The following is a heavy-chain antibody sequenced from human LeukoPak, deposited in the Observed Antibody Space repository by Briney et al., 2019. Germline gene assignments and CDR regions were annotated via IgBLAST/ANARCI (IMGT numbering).Heavy chain of an antibody. CDR3: AKTDYGDRGVDY. D-gene: IGHD4-17*01. J-gene: IGHJ4*02. Sequence: GGSLRLSCAASGFTFSTYAMHSVRQAPGKGLESVAVISYDGSNKYYPDSVKARFTISRDNSKNTLFLQMNSLRTGDTAVYYCAKTDYGDRGVDYWGQGTLVTVSP. V-gene: IGHV3-30*18. CDR1: GFTFSTYA. CDR2: ISYDGSNK.